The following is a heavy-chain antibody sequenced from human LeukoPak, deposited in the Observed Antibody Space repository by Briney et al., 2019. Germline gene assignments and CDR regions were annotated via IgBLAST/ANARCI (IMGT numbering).Heavy chain of an antibody. CDR2: ISSSGST. CDR1: GDSISSGDYY. J-gene: IGHJ4*02. Sequence: SETLSLTCTVSGDSISSGDYYWSWIRQPAGKGLEWIGRISSSGSTNYNPSLKSRVTISVDKSKNQFSLKLSSVTAADTAVYYCARASSGIAAAGHLDYWGQGTLVTVSS. CDR3: ARASSGIAAAGHLDY. D-gene: IGHD6-13*01. V-gene: IGHV4-61*02.